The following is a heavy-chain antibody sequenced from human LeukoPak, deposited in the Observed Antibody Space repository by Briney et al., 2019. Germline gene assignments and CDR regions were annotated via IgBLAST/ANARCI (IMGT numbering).Heavy chain of an antibody. D-gene: IGHD3-22*01. CDR2: ISPSGRNT. J-gene: IGHJ6*03. CDR3: AKGGSDSSGYYSLYYYYYMDV. Sequence: GGTLRLSCAASGFTFSSYGMSWVRQAPGKGLEWVSAISPSGRNTYFADSVKGRFIISRDNSKNMLYLQMSSLRAEDTAVYYCAKGGSDSSGYYSLYYYYYMDVWGKGTTVTISS. CDR1: GFTFSSYG. V-gene: IGHV3-23*01.